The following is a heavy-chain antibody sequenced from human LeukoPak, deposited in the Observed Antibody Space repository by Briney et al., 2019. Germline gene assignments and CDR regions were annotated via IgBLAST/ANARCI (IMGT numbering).Heavy chain of an antibody. CDR2: ISSNGGST. J-gene: IGHJ4*02. CDR1: GFTFSSYA. D-gene: IGHD6-19*01. Sequence: GGSLRLSCAASGFTFSSYAMHWVRQAPGKGLEYVSAISSNGGSTYYANSVKGRFTISRDNSKNTLYLQMGSLRAEDMAVYYCARANTAVAGTPVYFDYWGQGTLVTVSS. V-gene: IGHV3-64*01. CDR3: ARANTAVAGTPVYFDY.